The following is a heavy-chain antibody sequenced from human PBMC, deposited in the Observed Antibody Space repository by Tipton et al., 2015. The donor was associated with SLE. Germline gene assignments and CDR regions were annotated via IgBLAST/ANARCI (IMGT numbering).Heavy chain of an antibody. J-gene: IGHJ6*02. D-gene: IGHD3-10*01. CDR3: AREETSHFGYYYYGMDV. CDR1: GGSFSGYY. V-gene: IGHV4-34*01. Sequence: TLSLTCVVYGGSFSGYYWSWIRQPPGKGLEWIGEINHSGSTNYNPSLKSRVTISVDTSKNQFSLKLSSVTAADTAVYYCAREETSHFGYYYYGMDVWGQGTTVTVSS. CDR2: INHSGST.